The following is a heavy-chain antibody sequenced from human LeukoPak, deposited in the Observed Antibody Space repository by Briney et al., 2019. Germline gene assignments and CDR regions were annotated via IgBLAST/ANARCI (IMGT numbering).Heavy chain of an antibody. V-gene: IGHV3-30*03. Sequence: GGSLRLSCAASGFTFSSYGMHWVRQAPGKGLEWVAVISYDGSNKYYADSVKGRFTISRDNSKNTLYLQMNSLGAEDTAVYYCARDFHDVFDIWGQGTMVTVSS. CDR1: GFTFSSYG. CDR3: ARDFHDVFDI. CDR2: ISYDGSNK. J-gene: IGHJ3*02.